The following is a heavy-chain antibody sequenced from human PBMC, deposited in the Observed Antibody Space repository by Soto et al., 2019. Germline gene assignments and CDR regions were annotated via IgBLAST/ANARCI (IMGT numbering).Heavy chain of an antibody. CDR3: ATVIPATRYFAY. CDR2: IYHSGTT. Sequence: NPSETLSLTCTVSGGSIGNDDYSWSWVRQPPGKGLEWIGYIYHSGTTYYNPSLTSRVTISVDGSNNQFSLKLTSMTAADTAVYYCATVIPATRYFAYWDQGILVTVSS. V-gene: IGHV4-30-2*01. J-gene: IGHJ4*02. D-gene: IGHD2-15*01. CDR1: GGSIGNDDYS.